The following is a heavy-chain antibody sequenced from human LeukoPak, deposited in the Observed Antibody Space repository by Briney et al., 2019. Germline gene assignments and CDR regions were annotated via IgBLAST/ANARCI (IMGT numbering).Heavy chain of an antibody. D-gene: IGHD6-13*01. CDR1: GGSINSADYY. CDR3: AREGGAYSTSYYFDY. V-gene: IGHV4-31*03. CDR2: INYSGTT. J-gene: IGHJ4*02. Sequence: SQTLPLTCTVSGGSINSADYYWTWIRQHPGKGLEWIGYINYSGTTYYNPSLKSRITISVDTSKNQFSLKLSSVTAADTAVYYCAREGGAYSTSYYFDYLGQGTLVTVSS.